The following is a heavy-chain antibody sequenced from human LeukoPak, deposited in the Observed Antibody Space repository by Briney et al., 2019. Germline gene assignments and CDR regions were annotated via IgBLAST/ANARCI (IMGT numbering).Heavy chain of an antibody. D-gene: IGHD3-16*02. CDR3: AKFFMITFGGVIGPLDV. V-gene: IGHV3-23*01. CDR2: ISGSGGST. J-gene: IGHJ6*02. CDR1: GFTFSSYA. Sequence: RGSLRLSCAASGFTFSSYAMSWVRQAPGKGLEWVSAISGSGGSTYYADSVKGRFTISRDNSKNTLYLQMNSLRAEDTAVYYCAKFFMITFGGVIGPLDVWGQGTTVTVSS.